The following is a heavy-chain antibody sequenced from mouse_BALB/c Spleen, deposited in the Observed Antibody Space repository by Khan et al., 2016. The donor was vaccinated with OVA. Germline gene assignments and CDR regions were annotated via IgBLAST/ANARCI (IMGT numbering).Heavy chain of an antibody. J-gene: IGHJ2*01. D-gene: IGHD6-1*01. V-gene: IGHV1-20*02. Sequence: VQLKQSGPELVRPGASVKISCTASGYSFTGYFMNWVMQSHGKSLEWIGRINPHIGETFYNQRFKDKATLTVDESSSTAHMELRSLASEDSAVYYCTRIYRSEFDYWGQGTTLTVSS. CDR2: INPHIGET. CDR1: GYSFTGYF. CDR3: TRIYRSEFDY.